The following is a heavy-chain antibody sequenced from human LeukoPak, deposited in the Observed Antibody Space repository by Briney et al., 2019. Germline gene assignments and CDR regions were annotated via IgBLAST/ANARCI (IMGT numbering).Heavy chain of an antibody. CDR2: ISSRSTYI. V-gene: IGHV3-21*04. J-gene: IGHJ4*02. CDR3: AKGGRDTDY. CDR1: GVTFSSYS. D-gene: IGHD5-24*01. Sequence: GGSLRLSCAASGVTFSSYSMNWVRQAPGKGLEWVSSISSRSTYIYYADSVKGRFTISRDNSKNTLYLQMNSLRAEDTALYYCAKGGRDTDYWGQGTLVTVSS.